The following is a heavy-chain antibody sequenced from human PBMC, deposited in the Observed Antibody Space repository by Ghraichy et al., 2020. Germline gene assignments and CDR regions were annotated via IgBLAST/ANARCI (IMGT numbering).Heavy chain of an antibody. CDR2: ISSSSSTI. CDR3: ARDLVANFDY. J-gene: IGHJ4*02. Sequence: GEYLNISCAASGFTFSSYSMNWVRQAPGKGLEWVSYISSSSSTIYYADSVKGRFTISRDNAKNSLYLQMNSLRDEDTAVYYCARDLVANFDYWGQGTLVTVSS. CDR1: GFTFSSYS. D-gene: IGHD2-15*01. V-gene: IGHV3-48*02.